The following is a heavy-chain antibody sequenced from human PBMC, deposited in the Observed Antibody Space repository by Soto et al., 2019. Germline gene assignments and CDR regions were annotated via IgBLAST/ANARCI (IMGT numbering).Heavy chain of an antibody. D-gene: IGHD4-17*01. J-gene: IGHJ4*02. CDR1: GFTFSDYS. Sequence: EVQLVESGGGLVHPGGSLRLSCAASGFTFSDYSMNWVRQAPGRGLVWVSYITSDGGVTYYADSVKGRFSVSRDNDKKSLFLQMNSLRDEDTVVYYCARLSKWSTVTSWGEGTLVVVSS. CDR2: ITSDGGVT. CDR3: ARLSKWSTVTS. V-gene: IGHV3-48*02.